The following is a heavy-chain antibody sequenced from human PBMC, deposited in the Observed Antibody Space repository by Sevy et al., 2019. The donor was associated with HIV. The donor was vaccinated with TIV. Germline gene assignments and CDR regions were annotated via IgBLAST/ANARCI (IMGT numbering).Heavy chain of an antibody. CDR2: ISWNGRSL. V-gene: IGHV3-9*01. J-gene: IGHJ6*02. D-gene: IGHD1-26*01. CDR1: GFIFDDYG. Sequence: GGSLRLSCAASGFIFDDYGMHWVREIPGKGLEWVSGISWNGRSLGYADAVKGRFTISRYNAKKSVSLQMNSLRSEDTALYYCARDAGTGGSYMGYYFGMDVWGQGTRVTVSS. CDR3: ARDAGTGGSYMGYYFGMDV.